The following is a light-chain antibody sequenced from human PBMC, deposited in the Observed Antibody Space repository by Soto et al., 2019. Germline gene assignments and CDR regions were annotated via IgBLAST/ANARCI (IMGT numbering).Light chain of an antibody. CDR1: QELNSN. V-gene: IGKV3D-15*01. J-gene: IGKJ4*01. Sequence: VMTQSPATLSLSPGERATLSCRASQELNSNLAWYQQKPGQAPRLFMFRVSSRASGVPARFSGSGSGTAFNLTISGLQSEDFAVYYCQQYNNWPRATFGGGTKVETK. CDR2: RVS. CDR3: QQYNNWPRAT.